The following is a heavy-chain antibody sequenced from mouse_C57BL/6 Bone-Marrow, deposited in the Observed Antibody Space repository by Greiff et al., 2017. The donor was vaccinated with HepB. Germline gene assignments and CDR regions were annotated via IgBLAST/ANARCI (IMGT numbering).Heavy chain of an antibody. Sequence: DVMLVESGGDLVKPGGSLKLSCAASGFTFSSYGMSWVRQTPYKRLEWVATISSGGSYTYYPDSVKGRFTISRDNAKNTLYLQMSSLKSEDTAMYYCARQGVIFFDYWGQGTTLTVSS. CDR3: ARQGVIFFDY. CDR2: ISSGGSYT. J-gene: IGHJ2*01. V-gene: IGHV5-6*02. CDR1: GFTFSSYG. D-gene: IGHD2-1*01.